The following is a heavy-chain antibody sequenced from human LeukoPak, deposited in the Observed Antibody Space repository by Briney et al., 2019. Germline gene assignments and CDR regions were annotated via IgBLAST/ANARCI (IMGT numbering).Heavy chain of an antibody. D-gene: IGHD6-19*01. CDR3: ARDPLHMYSSGPGY. CDR2: IYYSGST. V-gene: IGHV4-59*12. Sequence: KPSETLSLTCTVSGGSISSYYWSWIRQPPGKGLEWIGYIYYSGSTNYNPSLKSRVTISVDTSKNQFSLKLSSVTAADTAVYYCARDPLHMYSSGPGYWGQGTLVTVSS. J-gene: IGHJ4*02. CDR1: GGSISSYY.